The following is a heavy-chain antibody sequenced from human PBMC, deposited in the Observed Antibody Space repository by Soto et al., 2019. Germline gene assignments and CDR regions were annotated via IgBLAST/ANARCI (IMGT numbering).Heavy chain of an antibody. CDR1: GGSISNFF. CDR3: ARHGSYYPFDY. D-gene: IGHD1-26*01. V-gene: IGHV4-39*01. J-gene: IGHJ4*02. Sequence: NPSETLSLTCTVSGGSISNFFWGWIRQPPGKGLEWIGSIYYSGDTYYNSSLQSRATISVDTSRNQLSLKLSSVTATDTAVYYCARHGSYYPFDYWGQGTLVTVSS. CDR2: IYYSGDT.